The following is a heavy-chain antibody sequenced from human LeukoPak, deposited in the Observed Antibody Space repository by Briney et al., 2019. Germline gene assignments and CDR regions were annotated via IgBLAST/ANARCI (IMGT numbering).Heavy chain of an antibody. Sequence: TGGSLRLSCAASGSTFSSYSMNWVRQAPGKGLDWVSSISSSSSYIYYADSVKGRFTISRDNAKNSLYLQMNSLRAEDTAVYYCARDIDDYPFDYWGQGTLVTVSS. V-gene: IGHV3-21*01. CDR1: GSTFSSYS. CDR3: ARDIDDYPFDY. CDR2: ISSSSSYI. J-gene: IGHJ4*02. D-gene: IGHD5-24*01.